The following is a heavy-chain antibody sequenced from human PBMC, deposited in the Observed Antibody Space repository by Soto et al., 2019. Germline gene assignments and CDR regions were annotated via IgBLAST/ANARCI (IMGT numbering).Heavy chain of an antibody. CDR1: GGTLSSYA. CDR2: IIPIFGTA. V-gene: IGHV1-69*13. CDR3: VLWPPYYFDY. D-gene: IGHD3-10*01. Sequence: SVKVSCKGSGGTLSSYAISWVRQAPGQGLEWMGGIIPIFGTANYAQKFQGRVTITADESTSTAYMELSSLRSEDTAVYYCVLWPPYYFDYWGQGTLVTVSS. J-gene: IGHJ4*02.